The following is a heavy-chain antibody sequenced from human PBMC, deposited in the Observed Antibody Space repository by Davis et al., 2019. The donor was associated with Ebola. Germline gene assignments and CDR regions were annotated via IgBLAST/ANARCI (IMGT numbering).Heavy chain of an antibody. V-gene: IGHV1-3*01. CDR3: AREVPAATRYGMDV. J-gene: IGHJ6*02. D-gene: IGHD2-2*01. Sequence: ASVKVSCKASGYTFTSYAMHWVRQAPGQRLEWMGWINAGNGNTKYSQKFQGRVTITRDTSASTAYMELSSLRSEDTAVYYCAREVPAATRYGMDVWGQGTTVTVSS. CDR2: INAGNGNT. CDR1: GYTFTSYA.